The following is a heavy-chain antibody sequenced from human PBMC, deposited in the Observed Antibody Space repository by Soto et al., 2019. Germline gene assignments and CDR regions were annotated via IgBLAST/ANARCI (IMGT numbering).Heavy chain of an antibody. CDR3: ARLHYDSVPADF. J-gene: IGHJ4*02. D-gene: IGHD3-22*01. V-gene: IGHV1-2*02. CDR1: GYTFNGCY. CDR2: INPNTGGT. Sequence: VSVKPSCKAPGYTFNGCYSHSLRQAPGQGFEWMGWINPNTGGTNSAQKFQGRVTMTSDTSISTVFMELSGLRSDDTAVYYCARLHYDSVPADFWGQGTRVSVSA.